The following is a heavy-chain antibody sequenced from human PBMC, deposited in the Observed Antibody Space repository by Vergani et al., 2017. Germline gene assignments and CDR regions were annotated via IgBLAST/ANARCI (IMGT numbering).Heavy chain of an antibody. CDR2: IYYSGST. Sequence: QVQLQESGPGLVKPSETLSLTCTVSGGSISSYYWSWIRQPAGKGLEWIGSIYYSGSTYYNPSLKSRVTISVDTSKNQFSLKLSSVTAADTAVYYCARAILHHDAFDIWGQGTMVTVSS. CDR1: GGSISSYY. V-gene: IGHV4-4*07. CDR3: ARAILHHDAFDI. J-gene: IGHJ3*02. D-gene: IGHD3-3*01.